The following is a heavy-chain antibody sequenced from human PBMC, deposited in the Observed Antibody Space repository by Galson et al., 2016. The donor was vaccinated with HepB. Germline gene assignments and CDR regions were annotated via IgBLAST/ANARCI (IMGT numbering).Heavy chain of an antibody. CDR3: AREGLSDYGDYKYYYYALDV. CDR1: GFTFSKYA. V-gene: IGHV3-30*04. D-gene: IGHD4-17*01. J-gene: IGHJ6*02. CDR2: ISTNGISQ. Sequence: SLRLSCAASGFTFSKYALHWVRQAPGKGLEWVAVISTNGISQNYEDSVKGRFTVYRDNSKNTVDLQMNSLRPEDTAVYYCAREGLSDYGDYKYYYYALDVWGQGTTVTVSS.